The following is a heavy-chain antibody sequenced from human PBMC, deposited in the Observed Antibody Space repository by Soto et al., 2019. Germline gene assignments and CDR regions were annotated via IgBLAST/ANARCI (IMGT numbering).Heavy chain of an antibody. CDR3: ARYSVATIRFFDY. CDR1: GDTITEYY. D-gene: IGHD5-12*01. Sequence: SEILSLTFTVSGDTITEYYLSLIWESPGKGLEWIAYIHHTGTANYNPSLKSRVTISVDTSKSQFSLRLSSVTAADTAVYFCARYSVATIRFFDYWGQGTLVTVSS. J-gene: IGHJ4*02. V-gene: IGHV4-59*01. CDR2: IHHTGTA.